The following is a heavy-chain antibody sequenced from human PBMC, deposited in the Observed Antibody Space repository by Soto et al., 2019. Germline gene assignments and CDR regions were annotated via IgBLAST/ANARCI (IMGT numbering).Heavy chain of an antibody. Sequence: PGGSLRLSCTASGFTFGDYAMSWFRQAPGKGLEWVGFIRSKAYGGTTEYAASVKGRLTISRDDSKSIAYLQMNSLKTEDTAVYYCTRAYSSGWSLNWFDPWGQGTLVTVSS. V-gene: IGHV3-49*03. CDR1: GFTFGDYA. J-gene: IGHJ5*02. CDR3: TRAYSSGWSLNWFDP. CDR2: IRSKAYGGTT. D-gene: IGHD6-19*01.